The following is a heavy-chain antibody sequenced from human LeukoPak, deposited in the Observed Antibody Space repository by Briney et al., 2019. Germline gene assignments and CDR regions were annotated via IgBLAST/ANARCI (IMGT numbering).Heavy chain of an antibody. CDR2: ISGSGGSA. CDR3: AKHLSGSTSGGFDY. J-gene: IGHJ4*02. CDR1: GFTFSSYA. V-gene: IGHV3-23*01. D-gene: IGHD3-10*01. Sequence: PGGSLRLSCAAPGFTFSSYAMSWVRQAPGKGLEWVSVISGSGGSAYYADSVKGRFTISRDNSKNTLYLQMNSLRAEDTAVYYCAKHLSGSTSGGFDYWGQGTLVTVSS.